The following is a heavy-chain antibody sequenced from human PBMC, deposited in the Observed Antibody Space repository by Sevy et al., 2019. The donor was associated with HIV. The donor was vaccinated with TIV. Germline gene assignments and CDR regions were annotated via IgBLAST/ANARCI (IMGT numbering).Heavy chain of an antibody. V-gene: IGHV3-9*01. J-gene: IGHJ3*02. Sequence: GGSLRLSCAASGFTFDDYAMHWVRQAPGKDLERVSGISWNSGSMGYADSVKGRFTISSDNAKNSLYLQMNSLRAEDTALYYCAKDTGDYYDSSGAFDIWCQGTMVTVSS. CDR3: AKDTGDYYDSSGAFDI. D-gene: IGHD3-22*01. CDR1: GFTFDDYA. CDR2: ISWNSGSM.